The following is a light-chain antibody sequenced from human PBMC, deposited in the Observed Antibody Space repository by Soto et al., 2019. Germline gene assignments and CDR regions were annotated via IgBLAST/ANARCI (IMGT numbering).Light chain of an antibody. V-gene: IGKV3-15*01. Sequence: IVRPQSPSTLSVSPGERSSLSCIASQSVSSNLAWYQQKPGQAPRLLIYGASTRATGIPARFSGSGSGTEFTLTISSLQSEDFAVYYCQQYNNWPPSTFGQGTRLEIK. J-gene: IGKJ5*01. CDR1: QSVSSN. CDR3: QQYNNWPPST. CDR2: GAS.